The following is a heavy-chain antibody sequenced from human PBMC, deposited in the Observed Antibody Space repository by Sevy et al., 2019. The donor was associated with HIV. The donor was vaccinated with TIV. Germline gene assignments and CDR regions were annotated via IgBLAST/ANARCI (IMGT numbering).Heavy chain of an antibody. D-gene: IGHD3-22*01. V-gene: IGHV3-30*18. CDR2: ISYDGSNK. CDR3: AKVLVEGYDSSSDYFDY. J-gene: IGHJ4*02. Sequence: GGSLRLSCAASGFTFSSYGMHWVRQAPGKGLEWVAVISYDGSNKYYADSVKGRFTISRDNSKNTVYLQMNSLRAEDTAVYYCAKVLVEGYDSSSDYFDYWGQGTLVTVSS. CDR1: GFTFSSYG.